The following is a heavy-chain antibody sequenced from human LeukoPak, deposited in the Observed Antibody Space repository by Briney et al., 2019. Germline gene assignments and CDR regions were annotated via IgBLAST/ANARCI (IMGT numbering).Heavy chain of an antibody. CDR2: IYFSGST. CDR1: GGSISSSSYY. D-gene: IGHD3-9*01. Sequence: SETLSLTCTVSGGSISSSSYYWGWIRQPPGKGLEWIGSIYFSGSTYYNPSLKSRVTISVDTSKNQFSLKLSSVTAADTAVYYCARLDVLTGYYSSDAFDIWGQGTMVTVSS. V-gene: IGHV4-39*01. J-gene: IGHJ3*02. CDR3: ARLDVLTGYYSSDAFDI.